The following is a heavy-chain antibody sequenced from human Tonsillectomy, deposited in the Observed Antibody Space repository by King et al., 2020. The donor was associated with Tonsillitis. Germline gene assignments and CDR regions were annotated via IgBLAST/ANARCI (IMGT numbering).Heavy chain of an antibody. V-gene: IGHV4-34*01. J-gene: IGHJ3*02. CDR1: GGSFSGYY. CDR2: INHSGST. Sequence: VQLQQWGAGLLKPSETLSLTCAVYGGSFSGYYWSWIRQSPGKGLEWIGEINHSGSTNYNPSLKSRVTISVDTSKNHSSLKQSSVTAADTAVYYCARGGYTYAYRNDAFDIWGQGTMVTVSS. CDR3: ARGGYTYAYRNDAFDI. D-gene: IGHD3-16*01.